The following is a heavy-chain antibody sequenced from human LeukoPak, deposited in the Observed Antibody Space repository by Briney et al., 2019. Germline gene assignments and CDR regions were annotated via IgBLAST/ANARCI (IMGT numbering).Heavy chain of an antibody. J-gene: IGHJ3*02. V-gene: IGHV4-34*01. D-gene: IGHD3-16*01. CDR3: ARGSPTGLGDHDAFDI. CDR2: INHSGIT. Sequence: PSETLSLTCGISGGSLRAYYWNWLRQPPGKGLEWIGEINHSGITDHNPSLKSRVTISLDTSKNQFSLKLSSVTAADTAVYYCARGSPTGLGDHDAFDIWGQGTMVTVSS. CDR1: GGSLRAYY.